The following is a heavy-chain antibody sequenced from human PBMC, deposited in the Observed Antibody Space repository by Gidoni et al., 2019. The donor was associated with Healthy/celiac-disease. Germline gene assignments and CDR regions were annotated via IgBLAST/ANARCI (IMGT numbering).Heavy chain of an antibody. D-gene: IGHD1-26*01. CDR1: GFTFSSYG. Sequence: QVQLVESGGGVVQPGRSLRLSCAASGFTFSSYGMHWVRQAPGKGLEWVAVISYDGSNKYYADSVKGRFTISRDNSKNTLYLQMNSLRAEDTAVYYCARGLGGSYYYYYGMDVWGQGTTVTVSS. V-gene: IGHV3-30*03. J-gene: IGHJ6*02. CDR3: ARGLGGSYYYYYGMDV. CDR2: ISYDGSNK.